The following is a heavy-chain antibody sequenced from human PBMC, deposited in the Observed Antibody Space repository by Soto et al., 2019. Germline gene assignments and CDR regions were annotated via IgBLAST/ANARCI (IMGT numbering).Heavy chain of an antibody. CDR1: GGSISSSSYY. D-gene: IGHD6-19*01. J-gene: IGHJ4*02. Sequence: QLQLQESGPGLVKPSETLSLTCTVSGGSISSSSYYWGWIRQPPGKGLEWIGNIFYSGSTYYNPSLKRRVTISVDTSKNQFSLKLSSVTAADTAVYYCARRGSSSFFDYWGQGTRVTVSS. CDR3: ARRGSSSFFDY. CDR2: IFYSGST. V-gene: IGHV4-39*01.